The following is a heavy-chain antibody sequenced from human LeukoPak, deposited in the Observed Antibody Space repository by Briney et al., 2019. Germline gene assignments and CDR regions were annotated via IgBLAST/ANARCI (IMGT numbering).Heavy chain of an antibody. Sequence: PGGSLRLSCVASGFTFSSYAMSWARQAPGKGLEWVSAISGSGGSTYYADSVKGRFTISRDNSKNTLYLQMNSLRAEDTAVYYCAKVKSAITMVRGVIDYWGQGTLVTVSS. CDR2: ISGSGGST. D-gene: IGHD3-10*01. V-gene: IGHV3-23*01. J-gene: IGHJ4*02. CDR3: AKVKSAITMVRGVIDY. CDR1: GFTFSSYA.